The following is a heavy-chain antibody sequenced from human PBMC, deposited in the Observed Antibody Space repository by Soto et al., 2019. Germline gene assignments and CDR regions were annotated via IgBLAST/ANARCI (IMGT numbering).Heavy chain of an antibody. D-gene: IGHD6-13*01. V-gene: IGHV1-69*01. Sequence: QVQLVQSGAEVKKPGSSVKVSCKASGGTFSSYAISWVRQAPGQGLEWMGGIIPIFGTANYAQKFQGRVTITADESTSKAYMELSSLRPEDTAVYYCARDRIAAAGTDYYYYGMDVWGQGTTVTVSS. CDR1: GGTFSSYA. CDR3: ARDRIAAAGTDYYYYGMDV. CDR2: IIPIFGTA. J-gene: IGHJ6*02.